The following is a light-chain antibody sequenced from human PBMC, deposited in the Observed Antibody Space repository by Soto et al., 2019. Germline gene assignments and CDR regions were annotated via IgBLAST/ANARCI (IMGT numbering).Light chain of an antibody. V-gene: IGLV1-40*01. CDR1: SSNIGAGHD. J-gene: IGLJ1*01. CDR2: GNG. CDR3: QSYDSSLSGLEV. Sequence: QSVLTQPPSVSGAPGQSATISCTGSSSNIGAGHDVHWYKQLPGTAPKLLIYGNGNRPSGVPDRFSGSKSGTSASLAIAGIQAEDEADYYCQSYDSSLSGLEVFGNGTKVTV.